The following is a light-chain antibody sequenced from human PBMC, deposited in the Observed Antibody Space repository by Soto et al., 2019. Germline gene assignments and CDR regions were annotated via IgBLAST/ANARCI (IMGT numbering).Light chain of an antibody. CDR2: SVN. CDR1: NSNIGGNH. CDR3: SSFAGSYSPYV. Sequence: QSVVTQPPSASGTPGQRVTIFCSGSNSNIGGNHVYWYQQFPGTAPKLLIYSVNQRPSGVPDRFSGSKSDTSASLAISGLRSEDEADYYCSSFAGSYSPYVFGTGTKLTVL. V-gene: IGLV1-47*02. J-gene: IGLJ1*01.